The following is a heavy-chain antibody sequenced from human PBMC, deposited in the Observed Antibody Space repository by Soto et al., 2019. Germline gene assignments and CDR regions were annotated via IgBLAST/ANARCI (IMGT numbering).Heavy chain of an antibody. CDR2: ISTYNGDT. CDR1: GYTFNRSG. D-gene: IGHD1-26*01. V-gene: IGHV1-18*01. Sequence: ASVKVCCKASGYTFNRSGISWVRQSNGQGLEWMGWISTYNGDTNYAQTFQGRVTMTTDKSTSTAYMELSSLRSEDTAVYYCARDPCYCGSYTKNYYYYYGMDVWGQGTTVTVSS. J-gene: IGHJ6*02. CDR3: ARDPCYCGSYTKNYYYYYGMDV.